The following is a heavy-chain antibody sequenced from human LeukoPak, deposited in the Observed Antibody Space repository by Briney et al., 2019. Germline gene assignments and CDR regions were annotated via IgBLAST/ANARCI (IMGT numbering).Heavy chain of an antibody. V-gene: IGHV1-18*01. CDR1: GYTFTSYG. Sequence: ASVKVSCKASGYTFTSYGISWVRQAPGQGLEWMGWISAYNGNTNYAQKVQGRVTVTTDTSTSTAYMELRSLRSDDTAVYYCARDRGYSYVYYYYMDVWGKGTTVTVSS. D-gene: IGHD5-18*01. CDR3: ARDRGYSYVYYYYMDV. CDR2: ISAYNGNT. J-gene: IGHJ6*03.